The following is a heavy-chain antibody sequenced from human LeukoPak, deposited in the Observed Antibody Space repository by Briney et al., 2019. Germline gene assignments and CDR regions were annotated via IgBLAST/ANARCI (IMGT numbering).Heavy chain of an antibody. CDR3: SRSSGPLDF. CDR2: ISSSSSYI. D-gene: IGHD6-6*01. V-gene: IGHV3-21*01. Sequence: GGSLRLSCAASGFTFSSYWMHWVRQAPGKGLEWVSSISSSSSYIYYADPVKGRFTISRENAENSLYLQMNSLRAEDTAVYYCSRSSGPLDFWGQGTLVTVSS. CDR1: GFTFSSYW. J-gene: IGHJ4*02.